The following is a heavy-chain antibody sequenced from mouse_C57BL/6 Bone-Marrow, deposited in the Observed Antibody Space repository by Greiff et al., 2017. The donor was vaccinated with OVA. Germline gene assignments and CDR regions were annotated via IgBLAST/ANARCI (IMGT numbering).Heavy chain of an antibody. D-gene: IGHD1-1*01. CDR3: ARSLYYYGRNYCDY. V-gene: IGHV1-47*01. CDR2: FHPYNDDT. CDR1: GYTFTTYP. J-gene: IGHJ2*01. Sequence: VQLQQSGAELVKPGASVKMSCKASGYTFTTYPIEWMKQNHGQSLEWIGNFHPYNDDTKYNDKFKGKATLNVEKSSSTVYLELSRLTSDDSAVYYCARSLYYYGRNYCDYWGQGTTLTVSS.